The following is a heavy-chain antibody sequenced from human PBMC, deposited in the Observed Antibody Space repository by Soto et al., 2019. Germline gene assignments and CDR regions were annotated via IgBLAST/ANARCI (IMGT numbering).Heavy chain of an antibody. J-gene: IGHJ1*01. D-gene: IGHD3-16*01. CDR3: ARWGTTGGLDV. V-gene: IGHV3-30*19. Sequence: QVQLVESGGGVVQPGTSLRVSCVGSGFTFRSYVIHWVRQAPGKGLEWVALTSYDGRDKYYADSVRGRFTISRDNSRNTVDLQLDSLTLEDTALYYCARWGTTGGLDVWGQGPLVSVSS. CDR2: TSYDGRDK. CDR1: GFTFRSYV.